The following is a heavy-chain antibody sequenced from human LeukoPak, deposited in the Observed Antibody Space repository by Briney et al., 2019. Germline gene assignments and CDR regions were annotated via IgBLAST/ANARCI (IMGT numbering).Heavy chain of an antibody. V-gene: IGHV3-64*01. CDR3: ARDEDSNGFDY. Sequence: GGSLRLSCAASGFTFSSYAMHWVRQAPWKGLEYVSAISSNGGSTYYANSVKGRFTISRDNSKNTLYLQMGSLRAEDMAVYYCARDEDSNGFDYWGQGTLVTVSS. D-gene: IGHD4-17*01. CDR1: GFTFSSYA. J-gene: IGHJ4*02. CDR2: ISSNGGST.